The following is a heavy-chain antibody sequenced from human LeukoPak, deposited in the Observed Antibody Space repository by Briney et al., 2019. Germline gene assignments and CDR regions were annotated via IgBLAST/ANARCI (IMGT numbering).Heavy chain of an antibody. CDR2: INPSGGST. CDR1: GGTFSSYA. D-gene: IGHD1-26*01. Sequence: ASVKVSCKASGGTFSSYAISWVRQAPGQGLEWMGIINPSGGSTSYPQKFQGRVTMTRDTSTSTVYMEVSSLTSDDTAVYYCARGLGSGSYYGYWGQGTLVTVSS. CDR3: ARGLGSGSYYGY. J-gene: IGHJ4*02. V-gene: IGHV1-46*01.